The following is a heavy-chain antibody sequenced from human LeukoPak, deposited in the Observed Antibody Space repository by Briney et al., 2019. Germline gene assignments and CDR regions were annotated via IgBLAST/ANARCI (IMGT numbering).Heavy chain of an antibody. CDR3: ARARDDYYDSSEDY. Sequence: SETLSLTCTVSGGSISSGSYYWSWNRQPAGKGLEWIGRIYTSGSTNYNPSLKSRVIISVDTSKNQFSLKLSSVTAADTTVYYCARARDDYYDSSEDYWGQGTLVTVSS. D-gene: IGHD3-22*01. CDR1: GGSISSGSYY. J-gene: IGHJ4*02. CDR2: IYTSGST. V-gene: IGHV4-61*02.